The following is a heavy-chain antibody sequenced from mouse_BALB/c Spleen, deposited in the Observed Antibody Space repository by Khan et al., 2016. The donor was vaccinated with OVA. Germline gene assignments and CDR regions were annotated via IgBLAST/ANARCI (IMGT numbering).Heavy chain of an antibody. Sequence: VQLQESGPGLVAPSQSLSITCTISGFSLTNYGVHWVRQPPGKGLEWLAVIWSDGSTTYNYALKSRLTITKDNSKSHVFLKVNSLQTDDTAIYFCARQPYYHYNVMDYWGQGTSVTVSS. V-gene: IGHV2-6-1*01. D-gene: IGHD2-10*01. CDR2: IWSDGST. CDR1: GFSLTNYG. J-gene: IGHJ4*01. CDR3: ARQPYYHYNVMDY.